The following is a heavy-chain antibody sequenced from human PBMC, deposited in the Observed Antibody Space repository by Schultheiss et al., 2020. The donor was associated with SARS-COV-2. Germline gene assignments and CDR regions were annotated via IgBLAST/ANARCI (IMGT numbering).Heavy chain of an antibody. CDR1: GFTFSSYA. J-gene: IGHJ6*02. Sequence: GGSLRLSCAASGFTFSSYAMSWVRQAPGKGLEWVAVISYDGSNKYYADSVKGRFTISRDNSKNTLYLQMNSLRAEDTAVYYCARDSGWYGHGMDVWGQGTTVTVSS. CDR2: ISYDGSNK. D-gene: IGHD6-13*01. V-gene: IGHV3-30*04. CDR3: ARDSGWYGHGMDV.